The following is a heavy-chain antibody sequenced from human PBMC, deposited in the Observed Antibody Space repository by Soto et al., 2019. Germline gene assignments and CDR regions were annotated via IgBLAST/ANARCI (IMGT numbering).Heavy chain of an antibody. V-gene: IGHV3-21*01. D-gene: IGHD2-2*02. Sequence: PGGSLRLSCVGSGFTFSPYSINWVRQAPGKGLEWVSSISSRSDIYYADSVKGRFTISRDNAKNSVSLQMNSLRAEDTAVYYCAREYTAWPLAYGLDVWGQGTTVTV. CDR3: AREYTAWPLAYGLDV. J-gene: IGHJ6*02. CDR2: ISSRSDI. CDR1: GFTFSPYS.